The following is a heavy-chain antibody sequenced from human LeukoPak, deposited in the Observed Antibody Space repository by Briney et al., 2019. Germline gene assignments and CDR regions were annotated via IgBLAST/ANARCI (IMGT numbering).Heavy chain of an antibody. D-gene: IGHD5-18*01. J-gene: IGHJ4*02. Sequence: GGSLRLSCAASGFTLDDYAMHWVRQAPGKGLEWVAVISYDGSNKYYADSVKGRFTISRDNSKNTLYLQMNSLRAEDTAVYYCALTRGYSYGALDWGQGTLVTVSS. CDR1: GFTLDDYA. V-gene: IGHV3-30*04. CDR2: ISYDGSNK. CDR3: ALTRGYSYGALD.